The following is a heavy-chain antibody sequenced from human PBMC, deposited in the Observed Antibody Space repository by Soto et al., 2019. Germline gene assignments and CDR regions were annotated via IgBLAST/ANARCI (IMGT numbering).Heavy chain of an antibody. D-gene: IGHD3-10*01. CDR2: IYYSGST. CDR3: ARPVTPPLVSYYSHDAFYI. CDR1: CGSISSSSYY. V-gene: IGHV4-39*01. Sequence: SETLSLTCTVSCGSISSSSYYWGWIRQPPGKGLEWIGSIYYSGSTYYNPSLKSRVTISVDTSKNQFSLKLSSVTAADTAVYYCARPVTPPLVSYYSHDAFYIWGQGTMVTVS. J-gene: IGHJ3*02.